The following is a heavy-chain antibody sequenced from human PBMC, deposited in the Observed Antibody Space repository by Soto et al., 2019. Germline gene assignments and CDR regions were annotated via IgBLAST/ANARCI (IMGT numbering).Heavy chain of an antibody. CDR1: GYTFIDYY. J-gene: IGHJ4*02. CDR3: ARPRSYFSNWYYFDL. V-gene: IGHV1-2*02. Sequence: GASVKVSCKASGYTFIDYYMHWVRQAPGQGLEWMGRISPRSGGTNYAQKFQGRVTMTWDTSLNTAYMELSSLRSEDTAVYYCARPRSYFSNWYYFDLWGQGTLVTVSS. D-gene: IGHD3-10*01. CDR2: ISPRSGGT.